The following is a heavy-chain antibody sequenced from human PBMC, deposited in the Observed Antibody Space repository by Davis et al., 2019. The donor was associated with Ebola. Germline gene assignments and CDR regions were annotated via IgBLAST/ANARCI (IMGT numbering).Heavy chain of an antibody. V-gene: IGHV5-51*01. Sequence: GESLKISCKGSGYSFTSYWIGWVRQLPGKGLEWMGIIYPGDSDTRYSPSFQGQVTISADKSISTAYLQWSSLKASDTAMYYCARTHMFRRVIIGWFDPWGQGTLVTVSS. CDR2: IYPGDSDT. D-gene: IGHD3-10*01. J-gene: IGHJ5*02. CDR1: GYSFTSYW. CDR3: ARTHMFRRVIIGWFDP.